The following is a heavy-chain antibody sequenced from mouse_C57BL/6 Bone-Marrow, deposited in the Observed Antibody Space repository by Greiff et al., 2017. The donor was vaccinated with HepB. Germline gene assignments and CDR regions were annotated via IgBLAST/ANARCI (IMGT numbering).Heavy chain of an antibody. CDR3: ARGDYGSSHWYFDV. V-gene: IGHV1-55*01. CDR1: GYTFTSYW. Sequence: VQLQQSGAELVKPGASVKMSCKASGYTFTSYWITWVKQRPGQGLEWIGDIYPGSGSTNYNEKFKSKATLTVDTSSSTAYMQLSSLTSEDSAVYYCARGDYGSSHWYFDVWGTGTTVTVSS. D-gene: IGHD1-1*01. CDR2: IYPGSGST. J-gene: IGHJ1*03.